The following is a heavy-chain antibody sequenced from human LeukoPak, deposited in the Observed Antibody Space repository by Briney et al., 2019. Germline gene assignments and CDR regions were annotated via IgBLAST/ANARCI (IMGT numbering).Heavy chain of an antibody. D-gene: IGHD3-22*01. CDR2: IKSDGST. CDR1: GFTFSSYW. CDR3: ARAPSETGGYYPEYFRH. V-gene: IGHV3-74*01. J-gene: IGHJ1*01. Sequence: PGGSLRLSCAASGFTFSSYWMHWVRQAPGKGLVWVSRIKSDGSTSYADSVKGRFTISRDNAKNTVSLQMNSLRAEDTAVYYCARAPSETGGYYPEYFRHWGQGTLVTVSS.